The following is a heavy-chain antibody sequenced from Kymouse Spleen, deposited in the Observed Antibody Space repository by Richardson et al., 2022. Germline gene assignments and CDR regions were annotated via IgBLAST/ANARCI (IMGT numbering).Heavy chain of an antibody. CDR1: GGSISSGGYY. CDR2: IYYSGST. Sequence: QVQLQESGPGLVKPSQTLSLTCTVSGGSISSGGYYWSWIRQHPGKGLEWIGYIYYSGSTYYNPSLKSRVTISVDTSKNQFSLKLSSVTAADTAVYYCARHYDILTGYYKNYYYYGMDVWGQGTTVTVSS. CDR3: ARHYDILTGYYKNYYYYGMDV. D-gene: IGHD3-9*01. V-gene: IGHV4-31*03. J-gene: IGHJ6*02.